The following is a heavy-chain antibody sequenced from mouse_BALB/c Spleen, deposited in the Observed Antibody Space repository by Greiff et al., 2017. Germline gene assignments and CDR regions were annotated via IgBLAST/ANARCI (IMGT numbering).Heavy chain of an antibody. CDR3: ARHGTTANAMDY. CDR1: GFTFSSYT. J-gene: IGHJ4*01. D-gene: IGHD1-2*01. Sequence: EVQLVESGGGLVQPGGSLTLSCAASGFTFSSYTMSWVRQTPEKRLEWVAYISNGGGSTYYPETVKGRFTISRDNAKNTLYLQMSSLKSEDTAVYYCARHGTTANAMDYWGQGTSVTVSS. V-gene: IGHV5-12-2*01. CDR2: ISNGGGST.